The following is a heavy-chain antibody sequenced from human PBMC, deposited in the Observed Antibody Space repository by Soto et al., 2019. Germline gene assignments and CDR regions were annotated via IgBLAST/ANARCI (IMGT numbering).Heavy chain of an antibody. J-gene: IGHJ4*02. D-gene: IGHD3-3*01. CDR3: ARPITIFGVVEYDY. V-gene: IGHV3-48*01. Sequence: PGGSLRLSCAASGFTFSSYSMNWVRQAPGKGLEWVSYISSSSSTIYYADSVKGRFTISRDNAKNSLYLQMNSLRAEDTAVYYCARPITIFGVVEYDYWGQGTLITVSS. CDR2: ISSSSSTI. CDR1: GFTFSSYS.